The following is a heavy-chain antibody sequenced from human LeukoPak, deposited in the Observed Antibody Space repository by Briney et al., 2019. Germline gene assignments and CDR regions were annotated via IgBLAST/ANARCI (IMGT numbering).Heavy chain of an antibody. J-gene: IGHJ3*02. Sequence: ASVKVSCKASGYIFTNYGITWVRQAPGQGLEWMGWINPNSGGTNYAQKFQGRVTMTRDTSISTAYMELSRLRSDDTAVYYCAREALWFGDAFDIWGQGTMVTVSS. CDR2: INPNSGGT. V-gene: IGHV1-2*02. CDR1: GYIFTNYG. CDR3: AREALWFGDAFDI. D-gene: IGHD3-10*01.